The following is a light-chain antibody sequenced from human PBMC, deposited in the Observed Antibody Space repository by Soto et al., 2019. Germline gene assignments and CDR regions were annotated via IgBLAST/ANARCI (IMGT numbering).Light chain of an antibody. Sequence: EIVLTQSPGTLSLSPGERATLSCRASQTVSNNYLAWYQHKPGQAPRVLIYGASSRAPGIPDRFSGSGSGTDFSLTISRLEPEDFAVYYCQKYGSSPWTFGQGTKVDIK. CDR2: GAS. CDR3: QKYGSSPWT. CDR1: QTVSNNY. J-gene: IGKJ1*01. V-gene: IGKV3-20*01.